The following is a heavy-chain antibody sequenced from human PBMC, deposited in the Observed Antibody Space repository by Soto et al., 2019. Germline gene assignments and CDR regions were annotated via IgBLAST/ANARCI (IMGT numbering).Heavy chain of an antibody. CDR1: GFTFSGSA. CDR3: AREYESSIAARYGMDV. D-gene: IGHD6-6*01. Sequence: EVQLVESGGGLVQPGGSLKLSCAASGFTFSGSAMHWVRQASGKGLEWVGRIRSKANSYATAYAASVKGRFTISRDDSKNTLYLQMNSLRAEDTAVYYCAREYESSIAARYGMDVWGQGTTVTVSS. CDR2: IRSKANSYAT. J-gene: IGHJ6*02. V-gene: IGHV3-73*02.